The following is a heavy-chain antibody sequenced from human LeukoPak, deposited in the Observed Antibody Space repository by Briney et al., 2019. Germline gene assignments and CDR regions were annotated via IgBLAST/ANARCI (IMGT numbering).Heavy chain of an antibody. V-gene: IGHV3-7*01. CDR2: IKNDGSTK. CDR3: TRDTDGSLDY. CDR1: GFTFTNFW. D-gene: IGHD1-26*01. J-gene: IGHJ4*02. Sequence: PGGSLRLSCAASGFTFTNFWMAWVRQAQGKGLEWAANIKNDGSTKHYADSLKGRFTISRDNPKNSLYLQMSNLRADDTAVYYCTRDTDGSLDYWGQGILVTVAS.